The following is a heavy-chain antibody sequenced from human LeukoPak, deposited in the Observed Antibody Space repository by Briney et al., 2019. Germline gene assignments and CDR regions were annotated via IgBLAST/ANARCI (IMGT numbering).Heavy chain of an antibody. CDR2: IIPIFGIA. J-gene: IGHJ5*02. V-gene: IGHV1-69*10. Sequence: ASVKVSCKASGGTFSSYAISWVRQAPGKGLEGMGGIIPIFGIAKYAQKFQGRVTITADKSTSTAYMELSSLRSEDTAVYYCARARIAAAVTYNWFDPWGQGTLVTVSS. CDR3: ARARIAAAVTYNWFDP. D-gene: IGHD6-13*01. CDR1: GGTFSSYA.